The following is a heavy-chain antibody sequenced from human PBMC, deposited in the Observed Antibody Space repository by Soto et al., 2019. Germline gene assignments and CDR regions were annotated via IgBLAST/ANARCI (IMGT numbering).Heavy chain of an antibody. V-gene: IGHV5-51*01. CDR1: GYSFDIQW. CDR2: IYPGDSDT. CDR3: ARSLAISAGADY. J-gene: IGHJ4*02. Sequence: GESLKISCKGSGYSFDIQWIGWVRQMPGKGLECVGIIYPGDSDTRYSPSFQGQVTISADKSINTAYLQWRSLKASDSAMYYCARSLAISAGADYWGQGTQVTVSS. D-gene: IGHD6-13*01.